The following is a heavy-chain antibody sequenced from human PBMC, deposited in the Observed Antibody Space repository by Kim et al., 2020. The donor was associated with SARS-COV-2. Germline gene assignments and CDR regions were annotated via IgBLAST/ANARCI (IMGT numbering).Heavy chain of an antibody. CDR3: ARLGPLNSSSVDAFDI. J-gene: IGHJ3*02. D-gene: IGHD6-13*01. Sequence: ASVKVSCKASGYTFTGYYMHWVRQAPGQGLEWMGWINPNSGGTNYAQKFQGWVTMTRDTSISTAYMELSRLRSDDTAVYYCARLGPLNSSSVDAFDIWGQGTMVTVSS. CDR1: GYTFTGYY. V-gene: IGHV1-2*04. CDR2: INPNSGGT.